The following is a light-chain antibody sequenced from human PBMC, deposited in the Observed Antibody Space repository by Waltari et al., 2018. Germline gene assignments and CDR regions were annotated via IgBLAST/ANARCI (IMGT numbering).Light chain of an antibody. J-gene: IGLJ1*01. V-gene: IGLV2-14*03. Sequence: QSALTQPASVSGSPGQSITISCTGTSSDVGGYNSVSWYQQHPGKAPKRMIYDVSNRPSGVSNRFSGSKSGNTASLTISGLQAEDEADYYCISYSSSVTYVFGSGTKVTVL. CDR2: DVS. CDR3: ISYSSSVTYV. CDR1: SSDVGGYNS.